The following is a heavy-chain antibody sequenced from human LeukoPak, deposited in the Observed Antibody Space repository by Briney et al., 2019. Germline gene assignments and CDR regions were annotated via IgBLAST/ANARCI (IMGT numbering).Heavy chain of an antibody. CDR1: GYTFTSYG. CDR2: ISANNGNT. D-gene: IGHD2-2*01. V-gene: IGHV1-18*01. J-gene: IGHJ6*03. CDR3: ARAPRDRGYCGATSCFEYMDV. Sequence: VASVKVSCKASGYTFTSYGISWVRQAPGQGLEWMGWISANNGNTNYAQKLQGRVTMTTDTSTSTAYMELRSLRSDDTAVYYCARAPRDRGYCGATSCFEYMDVWGRGTTVTISS.